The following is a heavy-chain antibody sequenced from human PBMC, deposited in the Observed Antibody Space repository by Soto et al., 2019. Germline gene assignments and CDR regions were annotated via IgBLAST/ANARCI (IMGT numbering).Heavy chain of an antibody. CDR2: ISSSSSYI. V-gene: IGHV3-21*01. CDR3: AKDRSPEIAAPPGFDY. J-gene: IGHJ4*02. CDR1: GFTFSSYS. Sequence: PGGSLRLSCAASGFTFSSYSMNWVRQAPGKGLEWVSSISSSSSYIYYADSVKGRFTISRDNAKNSLYLQMNSLRAEDTAVYYCAKDRSPEIAAPPGFDYWGQGTLVTVSS. D-gene: IGHD6-6*01.